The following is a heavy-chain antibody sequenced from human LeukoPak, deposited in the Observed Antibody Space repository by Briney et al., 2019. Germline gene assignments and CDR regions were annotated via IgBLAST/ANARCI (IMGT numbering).Heavy chain of an antibody. D-gene: IGHD1-7*01. CDR1: GYDFSIYW. Sequence: GESLKISCQGSGYDFSIYWLGWVRQMPGQGLEWMGIIYAGDSDARYSPSYEGQVTLSADTSTNTAYLQWNSLKSSDTGTYFCARAWNSDYPPDYYYFVVWGKGTTVTVSS. CDR3: ARAWNSDYPPDYYYFVV. CDR2: IYAGDSDA. V-gene: IGHV5-51*01. J-gene: IGHJ6*03.